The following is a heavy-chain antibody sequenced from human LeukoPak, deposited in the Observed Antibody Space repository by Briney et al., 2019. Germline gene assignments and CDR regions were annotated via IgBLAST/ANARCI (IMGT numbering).Heavy chain of an antibody. J-gene: IGHJ4*02. V-gene: IGHV4-34*01. CDR2: INHSGST. CDR1: GGSFSGYY. CDR3: AADIIGSGNSFDY. D-gene: IGHD3-10*01. Sequence: SETLSLTCAVYGGSFSGYYLSWIRQPPGKGLEWIGEINHSGSTNYNPPLKSRVTISVDMSKHQFSLKLSSVTAADTGVYYCAADIIGSGNSFDYWGQGTLVTVSS.